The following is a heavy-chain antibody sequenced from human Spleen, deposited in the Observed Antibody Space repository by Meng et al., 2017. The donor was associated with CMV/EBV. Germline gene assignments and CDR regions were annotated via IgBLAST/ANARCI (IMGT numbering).Heavy chain of an antibody. CDR2: IRSKAYGGTT. J-gene: IGHJ5*02. CDR1: GFTLSSYG. Sequence: GESLKISCAASGFTLSSYGMHWVRQAPGKGLEWVGFIRSKAYGGTTEYAASVKGRFTISRDDSKSIAYLQMNSLKTEDTAVYYCTRSYCSSTSCLRFDPWGQGTLVTVSS. D-gene: IGHD2-2*01. CDR3: TRSYCSSTSCLRFDP. V-gene: IGHV3-49*04.